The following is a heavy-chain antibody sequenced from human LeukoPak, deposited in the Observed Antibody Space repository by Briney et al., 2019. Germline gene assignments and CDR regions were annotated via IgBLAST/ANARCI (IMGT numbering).Heavy chain of an antibody. CDR2: INGDGSIT. J-gene: IGHJ4*02. V-gene: IGHV3-74*01. CDR1: GFTFNSYW. Sequence: GGSLRLSCAASGFTFNSYWMHWVRQVPGKGLVCVSPINGDGSITNYADSVKGRSTISRDNAKNTLYVQMNSLRAEDTAVYYCARGRGLTLSYHYFDYWGQGTVVTVSS. CDR3: ARGRGLTLSYHYFDY. D-gene: IGHD3-10*01.